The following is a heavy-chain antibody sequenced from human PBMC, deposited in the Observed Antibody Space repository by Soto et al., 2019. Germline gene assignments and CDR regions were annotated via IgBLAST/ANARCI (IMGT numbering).Heavy chain of an antibody. V-gene: IGHV4-31*03. CDR2: IYYSGST. CDR3: ARGTIFGVVMGPPAFDI. CDR1: GGYISSGGYY. J-gene: IGHJ3*02. Sequence: SETLSLTCTVSGGYISSGGYYWSWIRQHPGKGLEWIGYIYYSGSTYYNPSLKSRVTISVDTSRNQFSLKLSSVTAADTAVYYCARGTIFGVVMGPPAFDIWGQGTMVTVSS. D-gene: IGHD3-3*01.